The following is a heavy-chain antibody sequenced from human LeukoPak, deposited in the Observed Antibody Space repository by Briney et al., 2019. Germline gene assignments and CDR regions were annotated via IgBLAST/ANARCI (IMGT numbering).Heavy chain of an antibody. J-gene: IGHJ4*02. CDR3: ARARYCSGGSCYSAGIDY. Sequence: SETLSLTCAVYGGSFSGYYWSWIRQPPGKGLEWIGEINHSGSTNYNPSLKSRVTISVDTSKNQFSLKLSSVTAADTAVYYCARARYCSGGSCYSAGIDYWGQGTLVTVSS. D-gene: IGHD2-15*01. V-gene: IGHV4-34*01. CDR2: INHSGST. CDR1: GGSFSGYY.